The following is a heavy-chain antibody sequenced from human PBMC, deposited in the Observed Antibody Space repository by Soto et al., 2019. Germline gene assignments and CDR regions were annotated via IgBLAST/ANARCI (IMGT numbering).Heavy chain of an antibody. Sequence: ASVKVSCKVSGYTLTELSMHWVRQAPGKGLEWMGGFDPEDGETIYAQKFQGRVTMTEDTSTDTAYMELSSLRSEDTALYYCATVSSWYGGGDYYGMDVWGQGTTVTVSS. CDR3: ATVSSWYGGGDYYGMDV. CDR1: GYTLTELS. V-gene: IGHV1-24*01. CDR2: FDPEDGET. J-gene: IGHJ6*02. D-gene: IGHD6-13*01.